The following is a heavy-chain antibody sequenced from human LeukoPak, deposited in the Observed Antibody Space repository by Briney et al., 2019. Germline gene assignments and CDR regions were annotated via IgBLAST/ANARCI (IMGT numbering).Heavy chain of an antibody. V-gene: IGHV4-34*01. D-gene: IGHD1-14*01. J-gene: IGHJ5*02. CDR2: INPGGST. CDR1: GGSFSGYY. Sequence: SETLSLTCAVYGGSFSGYYWSWIRQPPGKGLEWIGEINPGGSTNYKSSLKSRVSISIDTSKNQFSLKLSSVTAADTAVYYCALRNYWFDPWGQGTLVTVSS. CDR3: ALRNYWFDP.